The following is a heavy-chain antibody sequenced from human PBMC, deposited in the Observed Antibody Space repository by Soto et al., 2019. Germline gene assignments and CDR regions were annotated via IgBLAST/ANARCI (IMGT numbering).Heavy chain of an antibody. CDR2: ISYDGGNK. Sequence: QVQLVESGGGVVQPGRSLRLSCAASGFTFSSYGIHWVRQAPGKGLERVAVISYDGGNKHYADSVQGRFTISRDNSKNTLYLQMNSLRAEDTAVYYCAKDTYYLDSSGYYVFDSWGQGTLVTVSS. CDR3: AKDTYYLDSSGYYVFDS. CDR1: GFTFSSYG. J-gene: IGHJ4*02. D-gene: IGHD3-22*01. V-gene: IGHV3-30*18.